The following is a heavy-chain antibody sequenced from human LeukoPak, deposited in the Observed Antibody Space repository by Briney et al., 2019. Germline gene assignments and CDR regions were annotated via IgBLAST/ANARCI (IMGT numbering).Heavy chain of an antibody. CDR2: ISCNGCST. Sequence: GGSLRLSCAASGFTFSSYGMSWVRQAPGRGLEWVSAISCNGCSTYYADSVKGRFTISRDNSKNTLYLQMNSLRAEDTAVYYCAKEGLWFGELLYAAFDIWGQGTMVTVSS. CDR1: GFTFSSYG. CDR3: AKEGLWFGELLYAAFDI. V-gene: IGHV3-23*01. D-gene: IGHD3-10*01. J-gene: IGHJ3*02.